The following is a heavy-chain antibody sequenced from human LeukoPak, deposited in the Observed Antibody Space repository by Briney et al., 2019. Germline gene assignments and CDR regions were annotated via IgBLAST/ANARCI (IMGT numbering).Heavy chain of an antibody. CDR3: ARVDSSGWSSYFDY. J-gene: IGHJ4*02. D-gene: IGHD6-19*01. CDR2: INHSGST. V-gene: IGHV4-34*01. Sequence: SETLSLTCAVYGGSFSGYYWSWIRQPPGKGLEWIGEINHSGSTNYNPSLKSRVTISVDTSKNQFSLKLSSVTAADTAVYYCARVDSSGWSSYFDYWGQGTLVTVSS. CDR1: GGSFSGYY.